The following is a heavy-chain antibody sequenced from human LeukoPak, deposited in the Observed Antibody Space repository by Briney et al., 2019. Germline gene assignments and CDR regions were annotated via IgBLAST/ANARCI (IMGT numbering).Heavy chain of an antibody. CDR3: ARLPRYDFWS. CDR2: IYYSGTT. Sequence: PSETLSLTCTVSGDSISRTNFYWGWNRQPPGKGLDWIGSIYYSGTTNYNPSLKSRVTISVDTSKKQFSLKLRSVTAADTAVYYCARLPRYDFWSWGQGTLVTVSS. V-gene: IGHV4-39*01. CDR1: GDSISRTNFY. J-gene: IGHJ4*02. D-gene: IGHD3-3*01.